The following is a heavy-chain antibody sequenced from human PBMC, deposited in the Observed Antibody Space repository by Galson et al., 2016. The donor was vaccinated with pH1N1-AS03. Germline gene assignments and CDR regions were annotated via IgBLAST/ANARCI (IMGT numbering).Heavy chain of an antibody. J-gene: IGHJ3*01. CDR1: VFTFSDYG. CDR3: VWTIAAANLPQSYGFDV. D-gene: IGHD6-13*01. V-gene: IGHV3-33*03. CDR2: IWHDGSNK. Sequence: SLRLSCAASVFTFSDYGMHWVRQAPGKGLEWVAIIWHDGSNKFYADSVKGRFTISRDNSKNTRYLEMKSLRVEDTAVYYCVWTIAAANLPQSYGFDVWGQGTTVTVSS.